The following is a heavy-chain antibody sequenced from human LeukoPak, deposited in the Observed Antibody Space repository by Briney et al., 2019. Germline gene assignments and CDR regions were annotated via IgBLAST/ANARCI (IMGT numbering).Heavy chain of an antibody. V-gene: IGHV3-21*01. Sequence: KPGGSLRLSCAASGFTFSSYSMNWVRQAPGKGLEWVSSISSSSSYIYYADSVKGRFTISRDNAKNSLYLQMNSLRAEDTAVYYCARDRFESRDFDYWGQGTLVTVSS. CDR2: ISSSSSYI. CDR1: GFTFSSYS. CDR3: ARDRFESRDFDY. D-gene: IGHD3-10*01. J-gene: IGHJ4*02.